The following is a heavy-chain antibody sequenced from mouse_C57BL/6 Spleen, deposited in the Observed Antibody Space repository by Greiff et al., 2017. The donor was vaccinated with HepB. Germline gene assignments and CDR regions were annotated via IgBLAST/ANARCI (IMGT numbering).Heavy chain of an antibody. CDR2: IDPSDSYT. V-gene: IGHV1-59*01. Sequence: QVQLQHPGAELVRPGTSVKLSCKASGYTFTSYWMHWVKQRPGQGLEWIGVIDPSDSYTNYNQKFKGKATLTVDTSSSTAYMQLSSLTSEDSAVYYCARWMRSHFDYWGQGTTLTVSS. CDR1: GYTFTSYW. J-gene: IGHJ2*01. CDR3: ARWMRSHFDY.